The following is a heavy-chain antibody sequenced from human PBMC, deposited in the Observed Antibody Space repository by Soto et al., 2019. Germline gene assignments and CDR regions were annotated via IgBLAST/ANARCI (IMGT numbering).Heavy chain of an antibody. CDR1: GFTVSSNY. CDR3: ASPGLAAADYYYYYGMDV. J-gene: IGHJ6*02. V-gene: IGHV3-53*04. Sequence: GGSLRLSCAASGFTVSSNYMSWVRQAPGKGLEWVSVIYSGGSTYYADSVKGRFTISRHNSKNTLYLQMNSLRAEDTAVYYCASPGLAAADYYYYYGMDVWGQGTTVTVSS. D-gene: IGHD6-13*01. CDR2: IYSGGST.